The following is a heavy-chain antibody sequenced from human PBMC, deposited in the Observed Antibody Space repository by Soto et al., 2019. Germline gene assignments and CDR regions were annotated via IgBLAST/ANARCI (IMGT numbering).Heavy chain of an antibody. D-gene: IGHD3-3*01. V-gene: IGHV4-30-4*01. CDR3: ARGPLVFGFWFDP. CDR1: GGSISSGDYY. Sequence: QVQLQESDPGLVKPSQTLSLTCTVSGGSISSGDYYWSWIRQPPGKGLEWIGYINYRASTYYNPSLKSRIIISVDTSKNQFSLKLNSVTAADTAVYFCARGPLVFGFWFDPWGQGTLVTVSS. CDR2: INYRAST. J-gene: IGHJ5*02.